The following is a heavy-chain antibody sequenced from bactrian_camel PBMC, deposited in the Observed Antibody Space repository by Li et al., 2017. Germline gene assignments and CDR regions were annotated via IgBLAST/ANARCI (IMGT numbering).Heavy chain of an antibody. CDR1: GLTFSNYH. V-gene: IGHV3S28*01. Sequence: QLVESGGGLVQPGGSLTLSCAASGLTFSNYHIIWVRQPPGKGLEWVSSAVHFDAGVGSAYYADSVKGRFTISRDNAKNTLYLEMNSLTPEDTAMYYCAADSVGWDSRWCGAKRTVYNYQGQGTQVTVS. D-gene: IGHD5*01. CDR2: FDAGVGSA. J-gene: IGHJ4*01.